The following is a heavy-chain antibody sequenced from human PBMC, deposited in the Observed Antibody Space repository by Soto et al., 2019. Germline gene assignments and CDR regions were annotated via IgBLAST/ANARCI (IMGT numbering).Heavy chain of an antibody. Sequence: PVGSLRLSCAASGFTFSSYAMNWVRQAPGKGLEWVSSIISSSSYIYYADSVKCRFTISRDNAKNSLYLQMNSLRAEDTAVYYCARDEAPPSPYGVYYYYGMDVWGQGTTVTVSS. V-gene: IGHV3-21*01. D-gene: IGHD2-8*01. J-gene: IGHJ6*02. CDR2: IISSSSYI. CDR1: GFTFSSYA. CDR3: ARDEAPPSPYGVYYYYGMDV.